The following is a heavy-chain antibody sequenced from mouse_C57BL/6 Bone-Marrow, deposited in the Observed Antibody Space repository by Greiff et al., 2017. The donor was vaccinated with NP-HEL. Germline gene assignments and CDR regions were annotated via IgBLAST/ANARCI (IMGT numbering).Heavy chain of an antibody. J-gene: IGHJ1*03. D-gene: IGHD1-1*01. CDR2: IYWDDDK. V-gene: IGHV8-12*01. Sequence: QVTLKESGPGILQSSQTLSLTCSFSGFSLSTSGMGVSWIRQPSGKGLEWLAHIYWDDDKRYNPSLKSRLTISKDTSRNQVFLKITSVDTADTATYYCARRELITTVVAPYFDVWGTGTTVTVSS. CDR3: ARRELITTVVAPYFDV. CDR1: GFSLSTSGMG.